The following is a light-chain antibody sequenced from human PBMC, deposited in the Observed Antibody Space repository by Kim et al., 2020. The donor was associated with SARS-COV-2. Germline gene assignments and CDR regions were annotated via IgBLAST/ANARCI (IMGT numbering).Light chain of an antibody. V-gene: IGKV3-11*01. CDR2: DSS. CDR3: QHAGA. CDR1: QDVNSH. Sequence: EIVVTQSPATLSLSPGERATLSCRASQDVNSHFAWYQQKPGQAPRLLIYDSSNRATGIPARFSASGSGTDFTLTISSLEPGDSAVYYCQHAGAFGGGNKVDIK. J-gene: IGKJ4*01.